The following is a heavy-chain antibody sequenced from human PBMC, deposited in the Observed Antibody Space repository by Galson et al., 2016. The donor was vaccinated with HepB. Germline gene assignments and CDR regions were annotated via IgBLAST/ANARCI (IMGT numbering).Heavy chain of an antibody. V-gene: IGHV3-9*01. J-gene: IGHJ3*01. CDR2: ITWNSYRI. CDR1: GFTFDDYA. D-gene: IGHD6-13*01. Sequence: SLRLSCAASGFTFDDYAMHWVRQVPGKGLEWVSGITWNSYRIDYADSVKGRFTISRDNAENSLYLQMNSLRADDTALYYCAKDIRLGAAGNGGAFDLWGQGTMVTVSS. CDR3: AKDIRLGAAGNGGAFDL.